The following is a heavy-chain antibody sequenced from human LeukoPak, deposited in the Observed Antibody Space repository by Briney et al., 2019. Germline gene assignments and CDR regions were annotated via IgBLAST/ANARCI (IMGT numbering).Heavy chain of an antibody. CDR1: GFTFNNYD. J-gene: IGHJ4*02. CDR2: ISGSGCIT. D-gene: IGHD3-10*01. V-gene: IGHV3-23*01. CDR3: ALRTPMNYFDS. Sequence: GGSLRLSCAASGFTFNNYDMTWVRQAAGKGLEWVSGISGSGCITYYADSVKGRFTISRDNSKNTLYLQMNSLRAEDTAVYYCALRTPMNYFDSWGQGTLVTVSS.